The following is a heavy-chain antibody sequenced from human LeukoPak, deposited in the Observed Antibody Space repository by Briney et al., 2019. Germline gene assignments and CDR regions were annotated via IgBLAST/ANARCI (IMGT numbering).Heavy chain of an antibody. CDR3: ARPHYSSSPRYYFDY. V-gene: IGHV5-51*01. CDR2: IYPADSDT. J-gene: IGHJ4*02. D-gene: IGHD6-6*01. Sequence: GESLKISCKGSGYSFTSYCIAWVRQMPGRGLEWMGIIYPADSDTKYSPSFQGQVTISADKSISTAYLQWSSLKASDTAMYYCARPHYSSSPRYYFDYWGQGTLVTVCS. CDR1: GYSFTSYC.